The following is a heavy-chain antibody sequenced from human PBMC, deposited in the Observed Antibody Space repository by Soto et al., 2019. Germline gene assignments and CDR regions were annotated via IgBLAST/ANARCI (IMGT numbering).Heavy chain of an antibody. CDR2: MNPNSGNT. Sequence: QVQLVQSGAEVKKPGASVKVSCKASGYTFTSYDINWVRQANGQGLEWMGWMNPNSGNTGYAQKFQGRVTMTRNTSISTAYMELSSLRSEDTAVYYCARTRGGLLRKKPFVNYCDYWGQGTLVTVSS. J-gene: IGHJ4*02. CDR1: GYTFTSYD. V-gene: IGHV1-8*01. CDR3: ARTRGGLLRKKPFVNYCDY. D-gene: IGHD3-22*01.